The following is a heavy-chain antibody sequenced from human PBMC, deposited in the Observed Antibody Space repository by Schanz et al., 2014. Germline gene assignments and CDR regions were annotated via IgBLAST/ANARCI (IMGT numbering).Heavy chain of an antibody. CDR1: GFSFSGFG. J-gene: IGHJ4*02. CDR3: ARDLARYYYGSGTDY. CDR2: ISYDGSNK. Sequence: QVQLVESGGGVVQPGRSLRLSCAGSGFSFSGFGMHWVRQAPGKGLEWVAVISYDGSNKYYADSVKGRFTISRDNSKNTLYLQMNSLRAEDTAVYYCARDLARYYYGSGTDYWGQGTLVTVSS. D-gene: IGHD3-10*01. V-gene: IGHV3-30*03.